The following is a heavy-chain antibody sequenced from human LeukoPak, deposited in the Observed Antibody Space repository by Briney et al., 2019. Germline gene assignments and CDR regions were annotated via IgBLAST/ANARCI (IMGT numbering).Heavy chain of an antibody. D-gene: IGHD6-13*01. V-gene: IGHV3-30*18. CDR1: RFTFSNYV. CDR3: AKDPRRYSRTGGYFDY. CDR2: ISYDGSDK. J-gene: IGHJ4*02. Sequence: GGSLRLSCAASRFTFSNYVTHWVRQAPGKGLEWVAVISYDGSDKYYADSVKGRFTISRDNSKNTLYLQMNSLRAEDTAVYYCAKDPRRYSRTGGYFDYWGQGTLVTVSS.